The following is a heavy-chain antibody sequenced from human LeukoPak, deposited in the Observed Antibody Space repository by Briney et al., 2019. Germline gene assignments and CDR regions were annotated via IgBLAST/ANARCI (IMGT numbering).Heavy chain of an antibody. J-gene: IGHJ4*02. D-gene: IGHD2-21*02. Sequence: PSETLSLTCTVSGGSISSSSNYWGWIRQPPGKGLEWIGSIYYSGSSYYNPSLKSRVTISVDTSKNQFSLKLSSVTAADTAVYYCARPGIGAYCGGDCYEGDYFDYWGQGTLVTVSS. CDR3: ARPGIGAYCGGDCYEGDYFDY. V-gene: IGHV4-39*01. CDR1: GGSISSSSNY. CDR2: IYYSGSS.